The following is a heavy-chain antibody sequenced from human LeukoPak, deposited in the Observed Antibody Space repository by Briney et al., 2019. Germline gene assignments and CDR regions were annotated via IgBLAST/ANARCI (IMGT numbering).Heavy chain of an antibody. CDR1: GGSISSYY. Sequence: PSETLSLTCTVSGGSISSYYWSWIRQPPGKGLEWIGYIYYSGSTNYNPSLKSRVTISVDTSKNQFSLKLSSVTAADTAVYYCARNSLGFYYDSSGYNPLWDWGQGTLVTVSS. CDR2: IYYSGST. CDR3: ARNSLGFYYDSSGYNPLWD. V-gene: IGHV4-59*01. D-gene: IGHD3-22*01. J-gene: IGHJ4*02.